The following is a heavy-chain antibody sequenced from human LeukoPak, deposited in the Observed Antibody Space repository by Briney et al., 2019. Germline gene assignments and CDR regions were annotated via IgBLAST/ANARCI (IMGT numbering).Heavy chain of an antibody. CDR3: ARHDGVTGYSCGGDCYSWDY. D-gene: IGHD2-21*02. CDR1: GYSFTNYW. J-gene: IGHJ4*02. CDR2: IDPSDSYT. V-gene: IGHV5-10-1*01. Sequence: GESLKISCKGSGYSFTNYWISWVRQMPGKGLEWMGRIDPSDSYTNYSPSFQGHVTISADKSISTAYLQWSSLKASDTAMYYCARHDGVTGYSCGGDCYSWDYWGQGTLVTVSS.